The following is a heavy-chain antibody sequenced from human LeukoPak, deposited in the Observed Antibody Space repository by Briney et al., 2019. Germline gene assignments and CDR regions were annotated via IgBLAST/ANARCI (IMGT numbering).Heavy chain of an antibody. CDR2: IKEDGSES. J-gene: IGHJ4*02. V-gene: IGHV3-7*01. Sequence: GGSLRLSCAASGFNFGEFWMAWVRQTPGMGLEWVADIKEDGSESFYVDSVKGRFTISRDNSKNSLDLQMNSLRAEDTAVYYCARGGSSFDYWGQGTLVTVSS. CDR1: GFNFGEFW. CDR3: ARGGSSFDY. D-gene: IGHD2-15*01.